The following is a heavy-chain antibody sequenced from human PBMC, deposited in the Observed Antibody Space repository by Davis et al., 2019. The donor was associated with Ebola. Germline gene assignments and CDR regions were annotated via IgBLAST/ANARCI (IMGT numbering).Heavy chain of an antibody. J-gene: IGHJ5*02. V-gene: IGHV3-23*01. Sequence: PGGSLRLSCAASGFTSSGFTFSDYDMSWVRQAPGKGLEWVSVISGSGGSTYYADSVKGRFTISRDNSKNTLYLQMNSLRAEDTARYFCAKEENGGLAESWGQGTLVTVSS. CDR3: AKEENGGLAES. CDR2: ISGSGGST. D-gene: IGHD7-27*01. CDR1: GFTSSGFTFSDYD.